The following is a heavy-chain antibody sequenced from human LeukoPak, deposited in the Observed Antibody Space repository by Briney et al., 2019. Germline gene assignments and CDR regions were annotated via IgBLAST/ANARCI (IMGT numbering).Heavy chain of an antibody. Sequence: GGSLRLSCAASGSTLTTHWMSWVRQAPGKGLEWVANIKQDGGGKYYLNSVKGRFTISRDNAKNSLFLQMSSLKAEDTAVYYCARGGQRMFDYWGQGTLVTVSS. CDR1: GSTLTTHW. V-gene: IGHV3-7*01. CDR2: IKQDGGGK. J-gene: IGHJ4*02. CDR3: ARGGQRMFDY.